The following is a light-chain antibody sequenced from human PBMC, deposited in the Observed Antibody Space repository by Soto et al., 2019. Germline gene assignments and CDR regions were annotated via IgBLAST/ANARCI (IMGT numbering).Light chain of an antibody. CDR2: LGS. CDR3: MQPLLTAWT. Sequence: DIVLPQSPLSLPVTPGEPASITCSSSQSLLYSNGYNYLDWYLQKPGQSPQLLIYLGSNRASGVPNRFRGSGSGTDFTLKISRVEAEDLGFYYCMQPLLTAWTFGQGTKVEIK. V-gene: IGKV2-28*01. CDR1: QSLLYSNGYNY. J-gene: IGKJ1*01.